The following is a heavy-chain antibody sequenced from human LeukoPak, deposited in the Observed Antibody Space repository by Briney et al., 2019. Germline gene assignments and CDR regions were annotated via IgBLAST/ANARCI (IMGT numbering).Heavy chain of an antibody. CDR3: ARESPYYYDSSGYFY. D-gene: IGHD3-22*01. CDR2: ISYDGSNK. Sequence: GGSLRLSCAASGFTFSTYGVHWVRQAPGQGLEWAAVISYDGSNKYYADSVKGRFTISRDNSKNTLYLQMNSLRAEDTAVYYCARESPYYYDSSGYFYWGQGTLVTVSS. J-gene: IGHJ4*02. CDR1: GFTFSTYG. V-gene: IGHV3-30*03.